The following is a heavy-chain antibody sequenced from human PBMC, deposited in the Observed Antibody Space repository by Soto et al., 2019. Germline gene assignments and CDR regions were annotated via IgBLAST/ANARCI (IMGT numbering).Heavy chain of an antibody. J-gene: IGHJ5*02. CDR3: ARDVPGGYNWFDP. CDR1: GGSISSYY. V-gene: IGHV4-59*01. Sequence: PSETLSLTCTVSGGSISSYYWSWIRQPPGKGLEWIGYIYYSGSTNYNPSLKSRVTISVDTSKNQFSLKLSSVTAADTAVYYCARDVPGGYNWFDPWGQGTLVTVSS. D-gene: IGHD3-10*02. CDR2: IYYSGST.